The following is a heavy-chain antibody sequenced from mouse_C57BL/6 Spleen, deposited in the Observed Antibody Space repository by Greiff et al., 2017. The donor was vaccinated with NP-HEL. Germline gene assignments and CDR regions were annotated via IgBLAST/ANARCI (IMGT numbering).Heavy chain of an antibody. CDR1: GYTFTSYW. V-gene: IGHV1-50*01. CDR2: IDPSDSYT. J-gene: IGHJ3*01. CDR3: APGFAY. Sequence: QVQLQQPGAELVKPGASVKLSCKASGYTFTSYWMQWVKQRPGQGLEWIGEIDPSDSYTNYKQKFKGKATLTVDTSSSTAYMQLSSLTSEDSAVYYCAPGFAYWGQGTLVTVSA.